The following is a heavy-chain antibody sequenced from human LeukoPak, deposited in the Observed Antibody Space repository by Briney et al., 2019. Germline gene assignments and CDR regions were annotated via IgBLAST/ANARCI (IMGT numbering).Heavy chain of an antibody. Sequence: PSETLSLTCTVSGGSISISSYYWGWIRQPPGKGLEWIGSIYYSGSTYYNPSLKSRVTISVDTSKNQFSLKLSSVTAADTAVYYCARRGYCSGGSCYPYYFDYWGQGTLVTVSS. CDR1: GGSISISSYY. D-gene: IGHD2-15*01. J-gene: IGHJ4*02. CDR2: IYYSGST. V-gene: IGHV4-39*01. CDR3: ARRGYCSGGSCYPYYFDY.